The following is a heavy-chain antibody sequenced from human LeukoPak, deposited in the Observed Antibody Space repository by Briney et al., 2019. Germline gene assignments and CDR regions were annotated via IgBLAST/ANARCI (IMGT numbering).Heavy chain of an antibody. D-gene: IGHD6-13*01. V-gene: IGHV3-23*01. CDR2: ISGSGGNT. CDR1: GFTFDDYG. J-gene: IGHJ4*02. Sequence: GGSLRLSCAASGFTFDDYGMSWVRQAPGKGLEWVSVISGSGGNTYYADSVKGRFTISRDNSKNTLYLQMNSLRAEDTAVYYCATSFGPVIAAAGTGADWGQGTLVTVSP. CDR3: ATSFGPVIAAAGTGAD.